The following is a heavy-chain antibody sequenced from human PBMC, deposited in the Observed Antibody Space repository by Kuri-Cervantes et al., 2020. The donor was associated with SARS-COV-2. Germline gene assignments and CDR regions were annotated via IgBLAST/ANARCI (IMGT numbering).Heavy chain of an antibody. CDR1: GFTFSNAW. CDR3: ARDNYVMYSRWPTAPSDY. J-gene: IGHJ4*02. V-gene: IGHV3-53*01. CDR2: IYSGGST. Sequence: GGSLRLSCAASGFTFSNAWMSWVRQAPGKGLEWVSVIYSGGSTYYADSVKGRFTISRDNSKNTLYLQMNSLRAEDTAVYYCARDNYVMYSRWPTAPSDYWGQGTLVTVSS. D-gene: IGHD3-16*01.